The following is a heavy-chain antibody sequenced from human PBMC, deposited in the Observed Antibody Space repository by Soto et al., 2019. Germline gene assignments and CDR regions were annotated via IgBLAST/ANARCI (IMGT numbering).Heavy chain of an antibody. D-gene: IGHD1-26*01. V-gene: IGHV3-23*01. J-gene: IGHJ4*02. Sequence: GGSLRFSCAASGFTFSSYAMSWVRQAPGKGLEWVSAISGSGGSTYYADSVKGRFTISRDNSKNTLYLQMNSLRAEDTAVYYCAKDRGVGARIHYFDYWGQGTLVTVSS. CDR1: GFTFSSYA. CDR3: AKDRGVGARIHYFDY. CDR2: ISGSGGST.